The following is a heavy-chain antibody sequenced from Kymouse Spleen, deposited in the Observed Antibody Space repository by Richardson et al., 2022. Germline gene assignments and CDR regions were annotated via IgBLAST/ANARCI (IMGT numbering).Heavy chain of an antibody. CDR1: GGSISSSNW. Sequence: QVQLQESGPGLVKPSGTLSLTCAVSGGSISSSNWWSWVRQPPGKGLEWIGEIYHSGSTNYNPSLKSRVTISVDKSKNQFSLKLSSVTAADTAVYYCAGGTYYDILTGPRYYGMDVWGQGTTVTVSS. J-gene: IGHJ6*02. CDR2: IYHSGST. V-gene: IGHV4-4*02. CDR3: AGGTYYDILTGPRYYGMDV. D-gene: IGHD3-9*01.